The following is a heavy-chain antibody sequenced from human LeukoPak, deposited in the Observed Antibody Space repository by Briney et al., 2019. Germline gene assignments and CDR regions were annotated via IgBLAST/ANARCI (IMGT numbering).Heavy chain of an antibody. CDR1: GGTFSSYA. CDR3: ARAGAAAGTWGLEFDYCYGMDV. D-gene: IGHD6-13*01. J-gene: IGHJ6*02. CDR2: IIPIFGTA. Sequence: SVKVSCKASGGTFSSYAISWVRQAPGQGLEWMGGIIPIFGTANYAQKFQGRVTITADESTSTAYMELSSLRSEDTAVYYCARAGAAAGTWGLEFDYCYGMDVWGQGTTVTVSS. V-gene: IGHV1-69*01.